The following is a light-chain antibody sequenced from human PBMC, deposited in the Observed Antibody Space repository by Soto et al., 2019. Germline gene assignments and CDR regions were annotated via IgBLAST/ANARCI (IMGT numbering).Light chain of an antibody. CDR2: GAS. J-gene: IGKJ5*01. V-gene: IGKV3-15*01. CDR1: QSVSSN. CDR3: QQYNNWPIT. Sequence: EIVMTQSPATLSVFPGERATLSCRASQSVSSNLAWYQQKPGQAPRLLIYGASTRATGIPARFSGSGSGTEFTLTISSLPSEDFAVYYCQQYNNWPITVGQGTRLEIK.